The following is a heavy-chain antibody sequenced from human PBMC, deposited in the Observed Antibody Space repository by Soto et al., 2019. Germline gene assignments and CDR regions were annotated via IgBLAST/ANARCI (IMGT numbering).Heavy chain of an antibody. J-gene: IGHJ5*02. CDR1: GYTLTELS. D-gene: IGHD6-19*01. CDR2: FDPEDGET. V-gene: IGHV1-24*01. Sequence: WASVKVSCKVSGYTLTELSMHWVRQAPGKGLEWMGGFDPEDGETIYAQKFQGRVTMTEDTSTDTAYMELSSLRSEDTAVYYCATPRLGAVVSEDWFDPWGQGTLVTVSS. CDR3: ATPRLGAVVSEDWFDP.